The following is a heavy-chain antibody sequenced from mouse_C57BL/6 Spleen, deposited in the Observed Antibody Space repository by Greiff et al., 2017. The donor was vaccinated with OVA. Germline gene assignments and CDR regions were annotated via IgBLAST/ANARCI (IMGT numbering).Heavy chain of an antibody. CDR1: GYTFTSYW. D-gene: IGHD1-1*01. Sequence: VKLQQPGAELVKPVSSVKLSCKASGYTFTSYWMHWVKQRPGQGLEWIGMIHPNSGSTNYNEKFKSKATLTVDKSSSTAYMQLSSLTSEDSAVYYCESYYGSSSSYWYFDVWGTGTTVTVSS. CDR3: ESYYGSSSSYWYFDV. CDR2: IHPNSGST. J-gene: IGHJ1*03. V-gene: IGHV1-64*01.